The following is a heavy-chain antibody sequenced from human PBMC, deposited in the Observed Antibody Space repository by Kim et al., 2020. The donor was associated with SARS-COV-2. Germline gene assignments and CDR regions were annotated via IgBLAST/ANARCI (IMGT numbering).Heavy chain of an antibody. J-gene: IGHJ3*02. Sequence: SETLSLTCAVYGGSFSGYYWSWIRQPPGKGLEWIGEINHSGSTNYNPSLKSRVTISVDTSKNQFSLKLSSVTAADTAVYYCAIYSSGWWDGDDAFDIWGQGTMVTVSS. D-gene: IGHD6-19*01. CDR2: INHSGST. CDR1: GGSFSGYY. CDR3: AIYSSGWWDGDDAFDI. V-gene: IGHV4-34*01.